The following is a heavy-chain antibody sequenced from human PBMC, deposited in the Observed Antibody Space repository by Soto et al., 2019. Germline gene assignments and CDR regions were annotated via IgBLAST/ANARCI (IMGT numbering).Heavy chain of an antibody. Sequence: EVQLLESGGDLVQRGGSLTLSCAASGFTFSGYGMSWVRQAPGKGLEWVSSITSSGSNTYYVDSGKGRFTISRDNSKNSLYLQMNSLTVEDTAVYYCAKEQGRVAAALDYWGEGDLVTVSS. CDR3: AKEQGRVAAALDY. CDR1: GFTFSGYG. CDR2: ITSSGSNT. D-gene: IGHD6-13*01. V-gene: IGHV3-23*01. J-gene: IGHJ4*02.